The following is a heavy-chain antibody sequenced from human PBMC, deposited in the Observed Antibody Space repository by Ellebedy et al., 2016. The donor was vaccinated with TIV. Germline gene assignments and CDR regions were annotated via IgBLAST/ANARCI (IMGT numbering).Heavy chain of an antibody. D-gene: IGHD6-19*01. J-gene: IGHJ4*02. V-gene: IGHV3-9*01. CDR3: AKVVSSVAGTYFDY. CDR2: ISWNSGSI. Sequence: SLKISCAASGFTFDDYAMHWVRQAPGKGLEWVSGISWNSGSIGYADSVKGRFTISRDNAKNSLYLQMNSLRAEDTALYYCAKVVSSVAGTYFDYWGQGTLVTVSS. CDR1: GFTFDDYA.